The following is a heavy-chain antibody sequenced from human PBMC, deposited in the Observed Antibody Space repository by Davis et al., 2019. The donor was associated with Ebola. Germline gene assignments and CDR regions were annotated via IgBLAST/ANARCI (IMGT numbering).Heavy chain of an antibody. CDR2: IYYSGST. V-gene: IGHV4-59*12. Sequence: SETLSLTCTVSGGSISSYYWSWIRQPPGKGLEWIGYIYYSGSTNYNPSLKSRVTISVDTSKTQFSLKVSSVTAADTAVYYCARAWGGYDFHYYYGMDVWGQGTTVTVSS. CDR3: ARAWGGYDFHYYYGMDV. J-gene: IGHJ6*02. CDR1: GGSISSYY. D-gene: IGHD5-12*01.